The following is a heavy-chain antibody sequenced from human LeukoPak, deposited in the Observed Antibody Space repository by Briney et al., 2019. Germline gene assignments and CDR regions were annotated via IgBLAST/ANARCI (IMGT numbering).Heavy chain of an antibody. CDR2: MNPNSGGT. D-gene: IGHD7-27*01. CDR3: SRAPDRGY. Sequence: ASVKVSCKASGYTLTGYYLHWVRQAPGQGLEWMGWMNPNSGGTNYAQKFQGRVTMTRDTSISTAFMELSSLRSDDTAVYYCSRAPDRGYWGQGTLVTVSS. V-gene: IGHV1-2*02. J-gene: IGHJ4*02. CDR1: GYTLTGYY.